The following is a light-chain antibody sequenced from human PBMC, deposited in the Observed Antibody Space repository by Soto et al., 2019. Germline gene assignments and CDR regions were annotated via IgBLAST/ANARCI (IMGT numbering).Light chain of an antibody. CDR2: AAS. J-gene: IGKJ4*01. CDR1: QSISSW. Sequence: DMQMTQSPSSVSASVGDRVTITCRASQSISSWLAWYQQKPGKAPKLLIYAASSLHTGVPSRFSGSGSGTDFTLTIRSLQPDAIATYYCQQANSFPPGLTFGGGTKVEI. V-gene: IGKV1-12*01. CDR3: QQANSFPPGLT.